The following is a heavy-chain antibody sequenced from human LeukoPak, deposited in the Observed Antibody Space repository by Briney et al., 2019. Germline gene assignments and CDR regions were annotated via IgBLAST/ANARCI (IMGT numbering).Heavy chain of an antibody. CDR3: ARSSIIAAAGPYYFDY. J-gene: IGHJ4*02. D-gene: IGHD6-13*01. CDR2: IIPIFGTA. CDR1: GGTFSSYA. Sequence: ASVKVSCKASGGTFSSYAITWVRQAPGQGLEWMGGIIPIFGTANYAQKFQGRVTITADKSTSTAYMELSSLRSEDTAVYYCARSSIIAAAGPYYFDYWGQGTLVTVSS. V-gene: IGHV1-69*06.